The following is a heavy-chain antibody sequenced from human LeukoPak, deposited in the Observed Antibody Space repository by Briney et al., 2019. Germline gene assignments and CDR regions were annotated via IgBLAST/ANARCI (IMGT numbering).Heavy chain of an antibody. J-gene: IGHJ6*02. Sequence: AGGSLRLSCAASGFTFSSYAMSWVRQAPGKGLEWVSAISGSGGSTYYADSVKGRFTISRDNSKNTLYPQMNSLRAEDTAVYYCAKDCSGGSCSVYYYYGMDVWGQGTTVTVSS. CDR3: AKDCSGGSCSVYYYYGMDV. CDR1: GFTFSSYA. D-gene: IGHD2-15*01. V-gene: IGHV3-23*01. CDR2: ISGSGGST.